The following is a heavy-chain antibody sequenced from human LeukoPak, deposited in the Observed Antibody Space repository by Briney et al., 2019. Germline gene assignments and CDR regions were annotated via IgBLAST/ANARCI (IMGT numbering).Heavy chain of an antibody. Sequence: PGGSLRLSCAASGFTFDDYGMSWVRLAPGKGLEWVSGINWNGGSTGYADSVKGRFTISRDNAKNSLYLQMNSLRAEDTALYYCATPYYYDSSGYYVYWGQGTLVTVSS. CDR3: ATPYYYDSSGYYVY. J-gene: IGHJ4*02. CDR1: GFTFDDYG. D-gene: IGHD3-22*01. CDR2: INWNGGST. V-gene: IGHV3-20*04.